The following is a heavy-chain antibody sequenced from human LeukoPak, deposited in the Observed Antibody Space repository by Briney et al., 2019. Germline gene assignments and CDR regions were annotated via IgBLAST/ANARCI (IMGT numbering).Heavy chain of an antibody. CDR1: GYTFTDYW. J-gene: IGHJ6*02. D-gene: IGHD2-15*01. Sequence: GESLQISCKGSGYTFTDYWIGWVRQLPGKGLGWMGIIFTDGSDTKYCPSFQGQVTISVDKYTSTAYLQWSGLKASDRAMYYCGRDGLAGCIGGRCFKSFHYYGMDVWGQGTTVTVSS. V-gene: IGHV5-51*01. CDR2: IFTDGSDT. CDR3: GRDGLAGCIGGRCFKSFHYYGMDV.